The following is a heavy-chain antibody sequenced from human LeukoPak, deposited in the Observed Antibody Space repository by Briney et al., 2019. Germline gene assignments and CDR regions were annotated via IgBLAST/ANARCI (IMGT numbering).Heavy chain of an antibody. CDR1: GYSFTSYW. CDR2: IYPGDSDT. D-gene: IGHD5-18*01. V-gene: IGHV5-51*01. Sequence: GESLKISCKGSGYSFTSYWIGWVRQVPGKGLEWMGIIYPGDSDTRYSPSFQGQVTISADKSISTAYLQWSSLKASDTAMYYCARQVDSDTAMDYFDYWGQGTLVTVSS. CDR3: ARQVDSDTAMDYFDY. J-gene: IGHJ4*02.